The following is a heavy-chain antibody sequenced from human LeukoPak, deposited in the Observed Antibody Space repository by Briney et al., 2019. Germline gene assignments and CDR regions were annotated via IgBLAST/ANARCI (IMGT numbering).Heavy chain of an antibody. V-gene: IGHV3-7*03. CDR1: GFTFISYW. CDR3: ARDRLTGYSSSWSHFDY. Sequence: GGSLRLSCPSSGFTFISYWMSWVRQPPGKGREWVATIKQDGSEKYYVDSVKGRFTISRDNAKNSLYLQMNSLRAEDTAVYYCARDRLTGYSSSWSHFDYWGQGTLVTVSS. D-gene: IGHD6-13*01. J-gene: IGHJ4*02. CDR2: IKQDGSEK.